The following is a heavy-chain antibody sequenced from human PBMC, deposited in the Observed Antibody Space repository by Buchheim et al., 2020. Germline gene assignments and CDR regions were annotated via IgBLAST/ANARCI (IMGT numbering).Heavy chain of an antibody. CDR3: VRARYSSSWYDH. CDR2: IGTAGDT. D-gene: IGHD6-19*01. V-gene: IGHV3-13*01. J-gene: IGHJ5*02. Sequence: EVQLVESGGGFVQPGGSLRLSCAASGFTFSSYDMHWVRQTTGKGLEWVSGIGTAGDTYYPGSVRGRFTISSGNVKNSLYLQMNGLRAGDTAVYYCVRARYSSSWYDHWGQGTL. CDR1: GFTFSSYD.